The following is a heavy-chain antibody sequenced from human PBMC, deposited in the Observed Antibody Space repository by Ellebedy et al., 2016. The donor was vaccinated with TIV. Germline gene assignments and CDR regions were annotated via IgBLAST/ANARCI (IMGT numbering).Heavy chain of an antibody. D-gene: IGHD2-2*01. J-gene: IGHJ4*02. CDR1: GYTFTSYG. CDR3: SRGGTYCSSTSCYGVYVY. Sequence: AASVKDSCKASGYTFTSYGISWVRQAPGQGLEWMGWISAYNGNKTDAQKLQGGVTMTTDTSPITAYMELKSLRSEDTAVYYCSRGGTYCSSTSCYGVYVYWGQGTLVTVSS. V-gene: IGHV1-18*01. CDR2: ISAYNGNK.